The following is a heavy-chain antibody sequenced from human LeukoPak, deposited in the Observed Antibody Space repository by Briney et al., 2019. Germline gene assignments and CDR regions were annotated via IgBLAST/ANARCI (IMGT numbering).Heavy chain of an antibody. D-gene: IGHD3-9*01. CDR2: IYYSGST. CDR3: ARGLLNLRYFDWLPAEFDY. V-gene: IGHV4-61*01. J-gene: IGHJ4*02. CDR1: GGSVSSGSYY. Sequence: SETLSLTCTVSGGSVSSGSYYWSWIRQPPGKRLEWIGYIYYSGSTNYNPSLKSRVTISVDTSKNQFSLKLSSVTAADTAVYYCARGLLNLRYFDWLPAEFDYWGQGTLVTVSS.